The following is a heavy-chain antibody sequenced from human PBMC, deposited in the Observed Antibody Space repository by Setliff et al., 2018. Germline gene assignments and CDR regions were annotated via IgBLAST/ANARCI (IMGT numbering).Heavy chain of an antibody. V-gene: IGHV1-3*01. CDR3: ASADVVVAP. CDR2: ISPANGNT. J-gene: IGHJ4*02. CDR1: GYTFTGYY. D-gene: IGHD2-21*01. Sequence: ASVKVSCKASGYTFTGYYMHWVRQAPGQGLEWMGWISPANGNTKYSQKFQGRVTITRDTSASTVYMELSSLRYEDTAVFYCASADVVVAPWGQGTLVTVSS.